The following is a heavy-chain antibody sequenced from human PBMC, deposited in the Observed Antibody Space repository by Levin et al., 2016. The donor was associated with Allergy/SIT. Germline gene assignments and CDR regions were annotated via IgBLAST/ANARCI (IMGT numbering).Heavy chain of an antibody. V-gene: IGHV1-18*01. CDR2: ISAYNGNT. J-gene: IGHJ6*02. CDR1: GYTFTSYG. Sequence: ASVKVSCKASGYTFTSYGISWVRQAPGQGLEWMGWISAYNGNTNYAQKLQGRVTMTTDTSTSTAYMELRSLRSDDTAVYYCAREAIGSRYSRGYYYYGMDVWGQGTTVTVSS. D-gene: IGHD6-13*01. CDR3: AREAIGSRYSRGYYYYGMDV.